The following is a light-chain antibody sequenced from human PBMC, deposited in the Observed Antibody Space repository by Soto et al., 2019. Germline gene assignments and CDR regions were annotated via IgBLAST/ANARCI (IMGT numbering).Light chain of an antibody. CDR3: QQSYTAPSIT. CDR2: AAS. CDR1: QRISTF. J-gene: IGKJ5*01. Sequence: DIQMTQSPSSLSVSVGDTVTITCRASQRISTFLNWYQQKPGKAPNLLIYAASSLQSGVPSRFSGSGSGTDFTLSISSLQPEDFATYYCQQSYTAPSITFGQGTRLEIK. V-gene: IGKV1-39*01.